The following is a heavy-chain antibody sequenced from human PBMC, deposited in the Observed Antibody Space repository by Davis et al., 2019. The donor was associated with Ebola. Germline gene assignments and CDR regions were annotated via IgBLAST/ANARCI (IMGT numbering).Heavy chain of an antibody. CDR1: GFTFSSYG. J-gene: IGHJ4*02. CDR3: AKDSYGVPGGY. D-gene: IGHD4-17*01. V-gene: IGHV3-30*18. CDR2: ISYDGSNK. Sequence: PGGSLRLSCAASGFTFSSYGMHWVRQAPGKGLEWVAVISYDGSNKYYADSVKGRFTISRDNSKNTLYLQMNSLRAEDTAVYYCAKDSYGVPGGYWGQGTLVTVSS.